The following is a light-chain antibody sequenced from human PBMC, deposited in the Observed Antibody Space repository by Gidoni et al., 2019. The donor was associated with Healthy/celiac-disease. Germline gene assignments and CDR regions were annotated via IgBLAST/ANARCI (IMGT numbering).Light chain of an antibody. CDR1: SSNIGSNY. V-gene: IGLV1-47*01. CDR2: RNN. J-gene: IGLJ2*01. CDR3: AAWDDSLSGFVV. Sequence: QSVLTQPPSPSGTPGPTVTISCSGSSSNIGSNYVYWYQQLPGTAPKLLIYRNNQRPSGVPDRFSGSKSGTSASLAISGLRSEDEADYYCAAWDDSLSGFVVFGGGTKLTVL.